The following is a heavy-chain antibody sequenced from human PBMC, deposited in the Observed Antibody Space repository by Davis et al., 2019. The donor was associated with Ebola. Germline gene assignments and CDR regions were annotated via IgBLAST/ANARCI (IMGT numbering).Heavy chain of an antibody. D-gene: IGHD1-26*01. J-gene: IGHJ4*02. CDR1: GYTFTTYD. CDR2: MNPNSGNT. CDR3: ARRVGARSGFDY. Sequence: AASVKVSCKASGYTFTTYDINWVRQATGQGLEWMRWMNPNSGNTGYAQKFQGRITMTRNISISTAYMELNSLRSEDTAVYYCARRVGARSGFDYWGQGTLVTVSS. V-gene: IGHV1-8*01.